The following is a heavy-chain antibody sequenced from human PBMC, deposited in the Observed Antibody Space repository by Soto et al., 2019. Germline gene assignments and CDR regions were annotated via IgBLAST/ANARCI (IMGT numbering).Heavy chain of an antibody. CDR2: IIPVFGSA. CDR3: ARELVGRYYDSSGYYSLPLPRYFYGMDV. CDR1: GDTFSSYS. J-gene: IGHJ6*02. V-gene: IGHV1-69*05. Sequence: SVKVACKASGDTFSSYSITWARQAPGQGLEWMGGIIPVFGSANYAQKLQGRVNMTTDTSTSTAYMELRSLRSDDTAVYYCARELVGRYYDSSGYYSLPLPRYFYGMDVWGQGTTVTVSS. D-gene: IGHD3-22*01.